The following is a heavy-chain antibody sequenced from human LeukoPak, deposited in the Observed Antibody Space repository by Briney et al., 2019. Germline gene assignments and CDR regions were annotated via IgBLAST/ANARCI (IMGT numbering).Heavy chain of an antibody. CDR2: ISSSGDTI. Sequence: GGSLRLSCAASEFTYWSYDMNWVRQAPGKGLEWVSYISSSGDTIYYADSVKGRFTISRDNAKNSLYLQLNSLRAEDTAVYYCARVPRSSRIPIFRWGQGSLVTVSS. V-gene: IGHV3-48*03. D-gene: IGHD3-3*01. J-gene: IGHJ4*02. CDR3: ARVPRSSRIPIFR. CDR1: EFTYWSYD.